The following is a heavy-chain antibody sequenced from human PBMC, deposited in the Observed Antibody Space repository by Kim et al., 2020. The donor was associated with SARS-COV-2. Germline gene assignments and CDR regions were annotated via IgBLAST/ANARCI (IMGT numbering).Heavy chain of an antibody. D-gene: IGHD6-19*01. Sequence: YADSVKGRFTISRDNSKNTLYLQMNSLRAEDTAVYYCAKDPSARGYFDYWGQGTLVTVSS. CDR3: AKDPSARGYFDY. V-gene: IGHV3-23*01. J-gene: IGHJ4*02.